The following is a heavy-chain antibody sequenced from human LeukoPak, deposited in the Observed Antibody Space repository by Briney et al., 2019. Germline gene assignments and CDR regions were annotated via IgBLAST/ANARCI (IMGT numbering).Heavy chain of an antibody. CDR2: IYGGGGT. Sequence: HPGGSLRLSCAASGLTVRSYYMSWVRQAPGKGLEWVSGIYGGGGTYYADSAKGRFAISRDNSKNTLYLQISSLRAEDTAIYYCTRHQYDAFEIWGQGTMVTVSS. D-gene: IGHD4-11*01. V-gene: IGHV3-53*01. CDR3: TRHQYDAFEI. J-gene: IGHJ3*02. CDR1: GLTVRSYY.